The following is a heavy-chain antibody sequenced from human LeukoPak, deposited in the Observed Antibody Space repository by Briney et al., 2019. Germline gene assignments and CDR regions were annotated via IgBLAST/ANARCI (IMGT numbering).Heavy chain of an antibody. V-gene: IGHV3-7*01. D-gene: IGHD2-21*01. CDR1: GFTFSSYW. J-gene: IGHJ5*02. CDR3: ARATASNWFDP. Sequence: GGSLRLSCAASGFTFSSYWMSWVRQAPGKGLEWVANIEEDGSEKHYVDSAKGRFTISRDNAKNSLSLQMNSLRAEDTAVYYCARATASNWFDPWGQGTLVTVSS. CDR2: IEEDGSEK.